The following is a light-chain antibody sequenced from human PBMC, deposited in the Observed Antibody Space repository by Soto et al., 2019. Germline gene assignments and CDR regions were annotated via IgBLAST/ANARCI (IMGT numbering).Light chain of an antibody. Sequence: QSALTQPRSVSGSPGQSVTISCTGTSIGVGGYNFVSWYQQHPGKAPKFLIYDVSKRPSGVPDRFSGSKSGNTASLTISGLQAEDEADYYCCSYAGSYSWVFGGGTQLTVL. V-gene: IGLV2-11*01. CDR2: DVS. J-gene: IGLJ3*02. CDR1: SIGVGGYNF. CDR3: CSYAGSYSWV.